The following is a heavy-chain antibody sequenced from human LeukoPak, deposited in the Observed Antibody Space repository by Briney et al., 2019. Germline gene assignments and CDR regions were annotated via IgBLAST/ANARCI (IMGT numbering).Heavy chain of an antibody. D-gene: IGHD5-24*01. CDR1: GFTVSTNY. Sequence: GGCLRLAWAAAGFTVSTNYMSWVRQAAGKWLEWGLVIYRGTSTYYADSGKGRFTISRDNSKNTLYLQMNSLRAKGTAVNYCARNTADGYNPGAYFDSWGAGKLVTV. V-gene: IGHV3-66*01. CDR3: ARNTADGYNPGAYFDS. J-gene: IGHJ4*02. CDR2: IYRGTST.